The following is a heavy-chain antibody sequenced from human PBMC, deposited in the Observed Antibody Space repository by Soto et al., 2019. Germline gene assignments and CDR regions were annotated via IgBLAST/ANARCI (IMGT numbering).Heavy chain of an antibody. D-gene: IGHD3-22*01. J-gene: IGHJ4*02. Sequence: QVQLVQSGAEVKKPGASVKVSCKASGYTFTTYGMSWVRQAPGQGLDWMGWISTYNGNTKYAERLQGRVTMTTDTPTSTAYMALRSLRSDDTAVYYCARGPTDYYDNSGDYFLDYWGQGTLVTVSS. CDR3: ARGPTDYYDNSGDYFLDY. CDR2: ISTYNGNT. V-gene: IGHV1-18*01. CDR1: GYTFTTYG.